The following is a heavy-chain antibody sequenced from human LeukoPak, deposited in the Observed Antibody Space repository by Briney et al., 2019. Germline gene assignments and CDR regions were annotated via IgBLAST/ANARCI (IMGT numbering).Heavy chain of an antibody. V-gene: IGHV4-38-2*02. J-gene: IGHJ4*02. CDR2: FCLGRDT. CDR3: ARWASISREPGGFFDH. D-gene: IGHD1-14*01. CDR1: GDSVTNDFF. Sequence: SETLSLTCTVSGDSVTNDFFWGWVRQPPGEELEWIGSFCLGRDTYYRPSLKSRVTISVDTSKNQFSLNLNSVTAADTAVYYCARWASISREPGGFFDHWGQGTLVTVSS.